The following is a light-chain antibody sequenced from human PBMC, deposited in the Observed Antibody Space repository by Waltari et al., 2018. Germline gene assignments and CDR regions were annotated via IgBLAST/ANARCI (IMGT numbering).Light chain of an antibody. CDR3: QQYNNWPHT. CDR1: QSVSSN. J-gene: IGKJ2*01. CDR2: GAS. V-gene: IGKV3-15*01. Sequence: ETVMTQSPATLSVSPGERATLSCRASQSVSSNLAWYQQKPGQAPRLLISGASTRATGIPARFSGSGSGTEFTLTISSLQSEDFAVYYCQQYNNWPHTFGQGTKLEIK.